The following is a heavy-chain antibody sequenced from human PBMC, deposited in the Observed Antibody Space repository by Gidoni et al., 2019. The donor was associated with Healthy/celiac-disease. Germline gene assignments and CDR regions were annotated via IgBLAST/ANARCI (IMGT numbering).Heavy chain of an antibody. J-gene: IGHJ5*02. CDR3: ARINDIVVVPAAIAWGGFDP. D-gene: IGHD2-2*01. Sequence: QVTLKESGPVLVKPTETLTLTCTVPGFSLSNARMGVSWIRQPPGKALEWLAHIFSNDEKSYSTSLKSRLTISKDTSKSQVVLTMTNMDPVDTATYYCARINDIVVVPAAIAWGGFDPWGQGTLVTVSS. CDR1: GFSLSNARMG. CDR2: IFSNDEK. V-gene: IGHV2-26*01.